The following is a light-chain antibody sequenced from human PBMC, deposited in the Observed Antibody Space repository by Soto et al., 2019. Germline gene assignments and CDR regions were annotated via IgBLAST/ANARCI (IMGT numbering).Light chain of an antibody. CDR3: EQYGSSLFP. V-gene: IGKV3-20*01. Sequence: EIVLTQSPGTLSFSPGERATLSCRASQSVSSSYLAWYQQKPGQAPRLLIYSAASRATGIPDSFSGSGSGTDFALPIRRLEREDFAVYYCEQYGSSLFPFGPGTKVDIK. CDR2: SAA. CDR1: QSVSSSY. J-gene: IGKJ3*01.